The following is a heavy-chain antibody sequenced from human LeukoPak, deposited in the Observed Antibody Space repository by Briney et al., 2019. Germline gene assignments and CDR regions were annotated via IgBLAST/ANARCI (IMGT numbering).Heavy chain of an antibody. CDR1: GFTFSIYG. V-gene: IGHV3-23*01. Sequence: GGSLRLSCAASGFTFSIYGMSWVRQAPGRGLEWVSAMSGSGGSTYYADSVKGRFTISRDNSKNTLYLQMNSLRAEDTAVYYCASMNAFDIWGQGTMVTVSS. CDR3: ASMNAFDI. CDR2: MSGSGGST. J-gene: IGHJ3*02.